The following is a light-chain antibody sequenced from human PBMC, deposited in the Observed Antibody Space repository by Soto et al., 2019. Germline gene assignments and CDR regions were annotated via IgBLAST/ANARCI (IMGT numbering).Light chain of an antibody. CDR1: SSNIGSNT. CDR3: AVWDDSLNGWV. Sequence: QSVLTRAPSASGTPGQRVTISCSGTSSNIGSNTVNWYQQLPGTAPKLLIYNNDQRPSGVPDRFSGSKSGTSASLAIGGLQSEDEADYYCAVWDDSLNGWVFGGGTKLTVL. J-gene: IGLJ3*02. V-gene: IGLV1-44*01. CDR2: NND.